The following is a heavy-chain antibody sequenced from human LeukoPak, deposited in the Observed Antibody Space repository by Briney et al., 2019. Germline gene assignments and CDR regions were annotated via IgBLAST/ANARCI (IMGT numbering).Heavy chain of an antibody. CDR1: GVYISSNLW. V-gene: IGHV4-4*02. Sequence: SETLSLTCAVSGVYISSNLWWTWVRQPPGKGLEWIAEIHHSGSINYNPSLKSRVTISVDKAKNQFSLNLNSVTAADTAVYYCARGGDRSFDYWGQGTLVTVSS. D-gene: IGHD3-10*01. CDR2: IHHSGSI. CDR3: ARGGDRSFDY. J-gene: IGHJ4*02.